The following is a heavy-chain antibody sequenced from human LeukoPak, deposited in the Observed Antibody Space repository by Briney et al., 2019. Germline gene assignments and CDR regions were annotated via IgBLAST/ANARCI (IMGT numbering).Heavy chain of an antibody. CDR2: IYPGDSDT. D-gene: IGHD3-22*01. CDR1: GYRFTSYW. J-gene: IGHJ4*02. CDR3: AMRYDSSSYYYFDS. Sequence: GESLKISCKGSGYRFTSYWIGWVRQMPGKGLEWMGIIYPGDSDTRYSPSFQGQVTISADKSISTAYLQWSSLKASDTAMYYCAMRYDSSSYYYFDSWGQGTLVIVSS. V-gene: IGHV5-51*01.